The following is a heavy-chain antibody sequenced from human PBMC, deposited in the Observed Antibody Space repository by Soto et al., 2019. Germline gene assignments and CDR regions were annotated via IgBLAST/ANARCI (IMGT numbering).Heavy chain of an antibody. J-gene: IGHJ6*02. V-gene: IGHV4-31*03. CDR2: IYYSGST. CDR3: ARVRNRWSGYYIYYYYGMDV. D-gene: IGHD3-3*01. Sequence: TSETLSLTCTVSGGSISSGGYYWSWIRQHPGKGLEWIGYIYYSGSTYYNPSLKSRVTISVDTSKNQFSLKLSSVTAADTAVYYCARVRNRWSGYYIYYYYGMDVWGQGTTVTVSS. CDR1: GGSISSGGYY.